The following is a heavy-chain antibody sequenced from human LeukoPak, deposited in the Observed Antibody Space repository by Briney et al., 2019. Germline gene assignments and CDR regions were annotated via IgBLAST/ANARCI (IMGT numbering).Heavy chain of an antibody. D-gene: IGHD3-3*01. CDR3: AREAIPQIFGYYYYMDV. J-gene: IGHJ6*03. CDR1: GFTFSSYA. CDR2: ISYDGSNK. Sequence: GGSLRLSCAASGFTFSSYAMHWVRQAPGKGLEWVAVISYDGSNKYYADSVKGRFTISRDNSKNTLYLQMNSLRAEDTAVYYCAREAIPQIFGYYYYMDVWGKGTTVTVSS. V-gene: IGHV3-30*04.